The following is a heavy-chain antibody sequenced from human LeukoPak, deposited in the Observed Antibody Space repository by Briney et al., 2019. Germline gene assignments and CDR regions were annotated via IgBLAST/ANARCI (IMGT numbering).Heavy chain of an antibody. J-gene: IGHJ4*02. Sequence: GGSLRLSCAASGFIFNNYGMSWVRQAPGKGLEWVSAIRGNADTTYYADSVKGRFSILRDNNKNMLYLQMNSLRVEDTAVYYCAKGHGDASGYYYFDSWGQGTLVTVSS. CDR3: AKGHGDASGYYYFDS. D-gene: IGHD3-22*01. CDR2: IRGNADTT. V-gene: IGHV3-23*01. CDR1: GFIFNNYG.